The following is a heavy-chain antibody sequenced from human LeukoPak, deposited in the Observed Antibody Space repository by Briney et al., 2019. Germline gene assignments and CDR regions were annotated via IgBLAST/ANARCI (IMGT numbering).Heavy chain of an antibody. CDR2: IYYSGST. D-gene: IGHD5-18*01. Sequence: SETLSLTCIVSGGSIRSYYWSWIRQPPGKGLEWIGYIYYSGSTYYNPSLKSRVTISVDTSKNQFSLKLSSVTAADTAVYYCARAQGYSYGYSAFGIWGQGTMVTVSS. CDR3: ARAQGYSYGYSAFGI. CDR1: GGSIRSYY. V-gene: IGHV4-30-4*01. J-gene: IGHJ3*02.